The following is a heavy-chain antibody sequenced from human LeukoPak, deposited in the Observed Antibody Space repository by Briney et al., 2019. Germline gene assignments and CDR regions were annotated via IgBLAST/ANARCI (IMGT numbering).Heavy chain of an antibody. CDR3: ARQGTLVGATSPPTDY. Sequence: ASVTVSCKASGYTFTSYYMHWVRQAPGQGLEWMGIINPSGGSTSYAQKFQGRVTMTRDTSTSTAYMELSSLRSEDTAVYYCARQGTLVGATSPPTDYWGQGALVTVSS. V-gene: IGHV1-46*01. CDR1: GYTFTSYY. D-gene: IGHD1-26*01. CDR2: INPSGGST. J-gene: IGHJ4*02.